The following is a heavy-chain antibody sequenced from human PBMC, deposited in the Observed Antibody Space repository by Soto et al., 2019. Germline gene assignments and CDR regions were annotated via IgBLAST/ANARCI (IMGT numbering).Heavy chain of an antibody. CDR2: IHYSGST. CDR1: GGSISDDY. CDR3: ARVRLYPHYGMDV. Sequence: QVQLQESGPGLVKPSETLSLTCTVSGGSISDDYWSWIRQTPGKELEWIGFIHYSGSTNYNPSLKSRVPISVDPSKNQLSLKLNSVTAADTAVYYCARVRLYPHYGMDVWGQGTTVIVSS. D-gene: IGHD2-2*02. V-gene: IGHV4-59*01. J-gene: IGHJ6*02.